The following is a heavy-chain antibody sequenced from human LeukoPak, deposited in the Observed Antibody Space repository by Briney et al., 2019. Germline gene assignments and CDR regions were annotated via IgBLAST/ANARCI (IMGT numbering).Heavy chain of an antibody. CDR2: ISSSSNTI. D-gene: IGHD1-26*01. CDR1: GFTFSSYD. J-gene: IGHJ4*02. Sequence: GGSLRLSCAASGFTFSSYDMSWVRQAPGKGLEWVSYISSSSNTIYYADSVKGRFTISRDNAKSSLYLQMNSLRVEDTAVYYCVRQKKSHGNFDYWGQGTLVTVSS. CDR3: VRQKKSHGNFDY. V-gene: IGHV3-48*01.